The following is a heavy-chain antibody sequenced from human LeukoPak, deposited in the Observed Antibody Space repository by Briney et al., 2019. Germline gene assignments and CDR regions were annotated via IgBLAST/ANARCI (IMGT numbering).Heavy chain of an antibody. D-gene: IGHD2-15*01. CDR2: IIPIFGTA. V-gene: IGHV1-69*06. J-gene: IGHJ6*04. CDR1: GGTFSSYA. Sequence: SVKVSCKASGGTFSSYAISWVRQAPGQGLEWMGGIIPIFGTANYAQKFQGRVTITADKSTSTAYMELSSLTSEDTAVYYCAREDIVVKNYYYYGMDVWGKGTTVTVSS. CDR3: AREDIVVKNYYYYGMDV.